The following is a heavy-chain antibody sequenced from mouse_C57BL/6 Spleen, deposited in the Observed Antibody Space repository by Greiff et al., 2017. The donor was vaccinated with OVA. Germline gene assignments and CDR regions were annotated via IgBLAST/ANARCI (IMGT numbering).Heavy chain of an antibody. Sequence: VQLKESGAELARPGASVKLSCKASGYTFTSYGISWVKQRTGQGLEWIGEIYPRSGNTYYNEKFKGKATLTADKSSSTAYMELRSLTSEDSAVYFCARWYYDYDEGDYYAMDYWGQGTSVTVSS. CDR2: IYPRSGNT. CDR3: ARWYYDYDEGDYYAMDY. J-gene: IGHJ4*01. V-gene: IGHV1-81*01. CDR1: GYTFTSYG. D-gene: IGHD2-4*01.